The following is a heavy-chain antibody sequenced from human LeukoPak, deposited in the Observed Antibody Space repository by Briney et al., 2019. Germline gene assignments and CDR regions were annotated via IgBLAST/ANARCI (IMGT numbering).Heavy chain of an antibody. CDR3: ARDTFGEFNNWFDP. J-gene: IGHJ5*02. Sequence: GGSLRLSCAASGFTFSDYYMSWIRQAPGKRLEWVSYISSSGSTIYYADSVKGRLTISRDNAKNSLYLQMNSLRAEDTAVYYCARDTFGEFNNWFDPWGQGTLVTVSS. CDR2: ISSSGSTI. V-gene: IGHV3-11*01. CDR1: GFTFSDYY. D-gene: IGHD3-10*01.